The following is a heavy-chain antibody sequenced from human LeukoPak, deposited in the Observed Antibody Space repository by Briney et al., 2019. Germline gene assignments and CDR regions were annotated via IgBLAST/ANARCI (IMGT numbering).Heavy chain of an antibody. CDR3: ARDYGGNSYYYYYYMDV. Sequence: ASVKVSCKASGYTFTSYYMHWVRQAPGQGLEWMGIINPSGGSTSYAQKFQGRVTMTRDMSTSTVYMALISLRADDTAVYYCARDYGGNSYYYYYYMDVWGKGTTVTVSS. V-gene: IGHV1-46*01. CDR2: INPSGGST. J-gene: IGHJ6*03. CDR1: GYTFTSYY. D-gene: IGHD4-23*01.